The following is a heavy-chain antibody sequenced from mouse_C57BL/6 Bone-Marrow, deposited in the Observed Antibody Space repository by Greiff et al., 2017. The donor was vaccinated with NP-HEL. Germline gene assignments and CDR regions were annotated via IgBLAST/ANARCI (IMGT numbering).Heavy chain of an antibody. J-gene: IGHJ4*01. CDR2: IYPRSGNT. CDR1: GYNFTSYG. Sequence: QVQLQQSGAELARPGASVKLSCKASGYNFTSYGISWVKQSTGQGLEWIGEIYPRSGNTYYNEKVKGKATLTADKSSSTAYMELRSLTSEDSAVYFCASPTSVVDYAMDYWGQGTAVTVSS. D-gene: IGHD1-1*01. CDR3: ASPTSVVDYAMDY. V-gene: IGHV1-81*01.